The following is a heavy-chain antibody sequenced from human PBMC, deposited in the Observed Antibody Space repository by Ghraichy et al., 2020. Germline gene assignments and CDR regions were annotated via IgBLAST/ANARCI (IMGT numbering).Heavy chain of an antibody. CDR2: ISSSSSTI. V-gene: IGHV3-48*02. J-gene: IGHJ4*02. CDR3: ARADSYPGYYYDSSGLDY. Sequence: PGGSLRLSCAASGFTFSSYSMNWVRQAPGKGLEWVSYISSSSSTIYYADSVKGRFTISRDNAKNSLYLQMNSLRDEDTAVYYCARADSYPGYYYDSSGLDYWGQGTLVTVSS. CDR1: GFTFSSYS. D-gene: IGHD3-22*01.